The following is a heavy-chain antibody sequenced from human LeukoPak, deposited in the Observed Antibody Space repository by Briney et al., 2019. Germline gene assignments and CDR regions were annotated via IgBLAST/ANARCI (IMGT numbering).Heavy chain of an antibody. J-gene: IGHJ4*02. V-gene: IGHV3-30*18. D-gene: IGHD4-17*01. CDR2: ISYDGSNK. CDR1: GFPFSSSG. Sequence: GGSLRLSCAASGFPFSSSGMHWVRQAPGKGLEWVAVISYDGSNKYYADSVKGRFTISRDNSKNSLYLQINSLRGEDTAVYYCAKDAMTTVDYWGQGTLVTVSS. CDR3: AKDAMTTVDY.